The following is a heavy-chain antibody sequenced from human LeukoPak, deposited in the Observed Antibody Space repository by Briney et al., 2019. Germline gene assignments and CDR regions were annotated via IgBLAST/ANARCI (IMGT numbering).Heavy chain of an antibody. Sequence: PSETLSLTCTVSGGSISSGGYSWSWIRQHPGKGLEWIGYIYYSGSTYYNPSLKSRVTISVDTSKNQFSPKLSSVTAADTAVYYCSGRYYYDSSGYPDFDYWGQGTLVTVSS. CDR2: IYYSGST. J-gene: IGHJ4*02. CDR1: GGSISSGGYS. D-gene: IGHD3-22*01. CDR3: SGRYYYDSSGYPDFDY. V-gene: IGHV4-31*03.